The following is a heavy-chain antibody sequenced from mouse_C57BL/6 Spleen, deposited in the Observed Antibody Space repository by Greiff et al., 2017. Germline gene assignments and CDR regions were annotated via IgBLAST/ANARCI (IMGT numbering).Heavy chain of an antibody. D-gene: IGHD1-1*01. Sequence: EVKLMESGPGLVKPSQSLSLTCSVTGYSITSGYYWNWIRQFPGNKLEWMGYISYDGSNNYNPSLKNRISITRDTSKNQFFLKLNSVTTEDTATYYCARDDYGSFAYWGQGTLVTVSA. J-gene: IGHJ3*01. CDR3: ARDDYGSFAY. CDR1: GYSITSGYY. V-gene: IGHV3-6*01. CDR2: ISYDGSN.